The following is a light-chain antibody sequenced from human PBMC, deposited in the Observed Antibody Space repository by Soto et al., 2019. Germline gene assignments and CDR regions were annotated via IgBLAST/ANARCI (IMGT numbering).Light chain of an antibody. CDR3: QQRSNRPLT. J-gene: IGKJ5*01. Sequence: IVLTQSPATPSLSPGERATLSCRASQSVSSYLAWYQQKPGQAPRLLIYDTSIRASGIPARFSGSGSGTDSSLTISSLDPEDFAVYYCQQRSNRPLTFGQGTRLEIK. CDR1: QSVSSY. V-gene: IGKV3-11*01. CDR2: DTS.